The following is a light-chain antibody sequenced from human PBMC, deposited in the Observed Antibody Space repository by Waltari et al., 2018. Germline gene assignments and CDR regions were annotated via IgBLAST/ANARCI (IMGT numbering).Light chain of an antibody. V-gene: IGLV3-21*02. CDR1: KIGSKG. J-gene: IGLJ1*01. CDR2: DDT. Sequence: SYVLTQPPSVSVAPGQTPRLTCGGNKIGSKGVQWYQQKAGQAPILVVYDDTGRPSGMPERVSGANTGNTATLTISKGEAGDEADYFCQVWDTDTDHYVFGPGTTVTVL. CDR3: QVWDTDTDHYV.